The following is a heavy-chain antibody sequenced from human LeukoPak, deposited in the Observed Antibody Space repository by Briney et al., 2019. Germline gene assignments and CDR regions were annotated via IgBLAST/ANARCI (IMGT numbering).Heavy chain of an antibody. CDR1: GGSISSGSYF. D-gene: IGHD6-13*01. J-gene: IGHJ4*02. CDR2: IYTSGNT. CDR3: ARDPRYSSSWDV. Sequence: SQTLSLTCTVSGGSISSGSYFWSWIRQPAGKGLEWIGRIYTSGNTNYNPSHKSRVTISVDTSKNQFSLKLSSVTAADTAVYYCARDPRYSSSWDVWGQGTLVTVSS. V-gene: IGHV4-61*02.